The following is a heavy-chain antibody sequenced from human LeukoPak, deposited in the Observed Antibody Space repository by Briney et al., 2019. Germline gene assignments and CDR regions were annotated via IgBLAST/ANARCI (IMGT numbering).Heavy chain of an antibody. CDR3: ASDMGGRDGYRGRYNWFDP. D-gene: IGHD5-24*01. CDR2: INPILGNT. CDR1: GGTFSSFA. J-gene: IGHJ5*02. Sequence: SVKVPCKASGGTFSSFAINWVRQAPGQGLEWMGGINPILGNTNDRKNVEGRETMTADRTTRTAYMEMHKLRLDGTAVFYCASDMGGRDGYRGRYNWFDPWGQGTLVTVSS. V-gene: IGHV1-69*06.